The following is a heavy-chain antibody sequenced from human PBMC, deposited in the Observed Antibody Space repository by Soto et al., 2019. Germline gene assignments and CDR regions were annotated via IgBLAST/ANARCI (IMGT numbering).Heavy chain of an antibody. Sequence: GGSLRLSCAASGFTFSNYDIYWVRQAPGKGLEWVANIKQDGSEKYYVDSVKGRFTISRDNAKNSLYLQMNSLRAEDTAVYYCARSYYYGSGRYYYYYYGMDVWGQGTTVTVSS. CDR2: IKQDGSEK. V-gene: IGHV3-7*01. D-gene: IGHD3-10*01. CDR3: ARSYYYGSGRYYYYYYGMDV. CDR1: GFTFSNYD. J-gene: IGHJ6*02.